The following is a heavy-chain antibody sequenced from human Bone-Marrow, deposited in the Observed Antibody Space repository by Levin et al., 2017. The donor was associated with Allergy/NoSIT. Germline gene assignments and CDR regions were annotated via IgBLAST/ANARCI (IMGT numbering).Heavy chain of an antibody. V-gene: IGHV1-46*01. D-gene: IGHD3-22*01. CDR1: GYTFTSNY. Sequence: ASVKVSCKASGYTFTSNYIHWVRQAPGKGLEWMGIINSSGGNAHYAQKFQGRVTMTRDTSTSTVYMELSSLRSEDTSVYYCARDYYDSSGYDRGRLDYWGQGTLVTVSS. CDR3: ARDYYDSSGYDRGRLDY. J-gene: IGHJ4*02. CDR2: INSSGGNA.